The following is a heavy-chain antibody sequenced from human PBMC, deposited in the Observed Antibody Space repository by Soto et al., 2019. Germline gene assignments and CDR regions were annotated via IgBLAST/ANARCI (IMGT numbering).Heavy chain of an antibody. CDR3: AGGYCSGGSCSYYYYGMDV. CDR1: GGSISSSSYY. Sequence: SQTLSLTCTVSGGSISSSSYYWGWIRQPPGKGLEWIGSIYYSGSTYYNPSLKSRVTISVDTSKNQFSLKLSFVTAADTAVDYCAGGYCSGGSCSYYYYGMDVWGQGTTVTVSS. V-gene: IGHV4-39*01. CDR2: IYYSGST. J-gene: IGHJ6*02. D-gene: IGHD2-15*01.